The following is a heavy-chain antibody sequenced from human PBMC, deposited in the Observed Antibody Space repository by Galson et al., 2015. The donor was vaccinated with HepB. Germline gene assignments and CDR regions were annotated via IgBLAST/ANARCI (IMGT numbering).Heavy chain of an antibody. CDR1: GGTFSSYT. V-gene: IGHV1-69*04. Sequence: SVKVSCKASGGTFSSYTISWVRQAPGQGLEWMGRIIPILGIANYAQKFQGRVTITADKSTSTAYMELSSLRSEDTAVYYCARDLFYYDSSGYYYPGSDAFDIWGQGTMVTVSS. D-gene: IGHD3-22*01. CDR3: ARDLFYYDSSGYYYPGSDAFDI. CDR2: IIPILGIA. J-gene: IGHJ3*02.